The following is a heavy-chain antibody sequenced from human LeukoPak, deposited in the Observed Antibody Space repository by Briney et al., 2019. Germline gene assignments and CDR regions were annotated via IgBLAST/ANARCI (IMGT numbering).Heavy chain of an antibody. CDR3: ARGVNYDSSGYYYAKSYYYMDV. CDR1: GGSFRGYY. Sequence: SETLSLTCAVYGGSFRGYYWSWIRQPPGKGPEWIGEINHSGSTNYNPSLKSRVTISVDTSKNQFSLKLSSVTAADTAVYYCARGVNYDSSGYYYAKSYYYMDVWGKGTTVTVSS. CDR2: INHSGST. J-gene: IGHJ6*03. D-gene: IGHD3-22*01. V-gene: IGHV4-34*01.